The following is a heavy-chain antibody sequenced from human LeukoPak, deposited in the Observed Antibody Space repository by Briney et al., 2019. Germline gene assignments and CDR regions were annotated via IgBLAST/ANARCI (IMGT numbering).Heavy chain of an antibody. J-gene: IGHJ4*02. V-gene: IGHV3-30*02. D-gene: IGHD2-8*01. CDR1: GFTFSSYG. Sequence: PGGSLRLSCAASGFTFSSYGMHWVRQAPGKGLEWVAFIRYDGSNKYYTDSVKGRFTISRDNSNNTLYLQMNSLRVDDTAVYFCARDNNADYWGQGTLVTVSS. CDR2: IRYDGSNK. CDR3: ARDNNADY.